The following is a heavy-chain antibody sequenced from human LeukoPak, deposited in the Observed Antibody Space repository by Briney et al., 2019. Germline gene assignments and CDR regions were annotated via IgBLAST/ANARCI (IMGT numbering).Heavy chain of an antibody. CDR3: ARDRAQYYYGSGSYRPYYYYGMDV. D-gene: IGHD3-10*01. Sequence: AGSLRLSCAASGFTFSDYYVSWIRQAPGKGLEWVSYISSSSSYTNYADSVKGRFTISRDNAKNSLYLQMNSLRAEDTAVYYCARDRAQYYYGSGSYRPYYYYGMDVWGQGTTVTVSS. CDR1: GFTFSDYY. J-gene: IGHJ6*02. CDR2: ISSSSSYT. V-gene: IGHV3-11*05.